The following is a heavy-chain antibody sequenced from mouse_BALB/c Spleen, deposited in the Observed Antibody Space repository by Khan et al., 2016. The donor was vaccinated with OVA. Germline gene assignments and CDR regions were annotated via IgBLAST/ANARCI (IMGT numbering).Heavy chain of an antibody. V-gene: IGHV1S29*02. CDR3: ARSGYGSFAY. CDR2: IFPNNGGT. Sequence: VQLKQSGPELVKPGASVRISCKTSVYTFTDFNLDWVKQSHGKSLEWIGYIFPNNGGTGYNQKFKTKATLTVDSSSSTAYMELRSLTSEDSAVYYCARSGYGSFAYWGQGTLVTVSA. J-gene: IGHJ3*01. CDR1: VYTFTDFN. D-gene: IGHD1-2*01.